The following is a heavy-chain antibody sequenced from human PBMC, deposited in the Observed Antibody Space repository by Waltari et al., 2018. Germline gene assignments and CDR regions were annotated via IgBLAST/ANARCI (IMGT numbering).Heavy chain of an antibody. CDR1: GGPFTAYS. Sequence: QVQLHQWGAGLLTPSETLSLTCAVPGGPFTAYSWSWIRQSPDKGLEWIGEISHSGSPNYNPSLKSRVTMSVDTIKKQFSLKLTSVTAADTAVYFCARTWGYSPPLGWFDPWGRGTRVTVSS. CDR2: ISHSGSP. V-gene: IGHV4-34*01. CDR3: ARTWGYSPPLGWFDP. J-gene: IGHJ5*02. D-gene: IGHD1-26*01.